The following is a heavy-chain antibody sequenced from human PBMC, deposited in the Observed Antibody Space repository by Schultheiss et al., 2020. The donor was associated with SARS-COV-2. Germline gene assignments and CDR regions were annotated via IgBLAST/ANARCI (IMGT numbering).Heavy chain of an antibody. CDR1: RFTFRSYA. Sequence: GGSLRLSCSASRFTFRSYAMHWVRQAPGKGLEYVSAISSNGGSTYYADSVKGRFTISRDNAKNSLYLQMNSLRAEDTAVYYCTTYDTLLYYSDSIAKFDYWGQGTLVTVSS. V-gene: IGHV3-64*04. CDR2: ISSNGGST. CDR3: TTYDTLLYYSDSIAKFDY. J-gene: IGHJ4*02. D-gene: IGHD3-22*01.